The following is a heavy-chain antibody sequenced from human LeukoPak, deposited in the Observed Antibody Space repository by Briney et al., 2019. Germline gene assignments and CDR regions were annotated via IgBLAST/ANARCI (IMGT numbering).Heavy chain of an antibody. D-gene: IGHD3-22*01. Sequence: ASVKVSCKVSGHILTEFSMYWVRQAPGKGLEWMGGFDPEHDKTVYAWKFQGRVTMTEDTSIDTAYMELSSLRSEDTAVYYCACDSSGYYGVDYWGQGTLVTVSS. CDR3: ACDSSGYYGVDY. CDR1: GHILTEFS. V-gene: IGHV1-24*01. J-gene: IGHJ4*02. CDR2: FDPEHDKT.